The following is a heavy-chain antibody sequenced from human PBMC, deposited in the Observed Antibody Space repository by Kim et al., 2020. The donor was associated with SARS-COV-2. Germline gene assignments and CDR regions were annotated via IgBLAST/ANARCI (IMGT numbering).Heavy chain of an antibody. J-gene: IGHJ6*02. V-gene: IGHV1-69*13. Sequence: SVKVSCKASGGTFSSYAISWVRQAPGQGLEWMGGIIPIFGTANYAQKFQGRVTITADESTSTAYMELSSLRSEDTAVYYCASPHIVVVPAAAPQTSVGYYYYGMDVWGQGTTVTVSS. D-gene: IGHD2-2*01. CDR1: GGTFSSYA. CDR3: ASPHIVVVPAAAPQTSVGYYYYGMDV. CDR2: IIPIFGTA.